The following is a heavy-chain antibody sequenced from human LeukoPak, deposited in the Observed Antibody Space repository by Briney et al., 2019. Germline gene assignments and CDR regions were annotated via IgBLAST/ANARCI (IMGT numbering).Heavy chain of an antibody. D-gene: IGHD3-22*01. V-gene: IGHV4-59*12. J-gene: IGHJ5*02. CDR1: GGSISSYY. Sequence: SETLSLTCTVSGGSISSYYWSWIRQPPGKGLEWIGYIYYSGSTNYNPSLKSRVTISVDTSKNQFSLKLSSVTAADTAVYYCARVPPRTYDQGWFDPWGQGTLVTVSS. CDR2: IYYSGST. CDR3: ARVPPRTYDQGWFDP.